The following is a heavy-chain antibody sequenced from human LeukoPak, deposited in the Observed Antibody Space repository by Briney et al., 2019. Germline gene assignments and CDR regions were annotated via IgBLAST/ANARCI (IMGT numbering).Heavy chain of an antibody. J-gene: IGHJ6*03. V-gene: IGHV4-59*08. CDR1: GGSISSYY. Sequence: SETLSLTCTVSGGSISSYYWSWIRQPPGKGLEWIGYIYYSGSTNYNPSLKSRVTISVDTSKDQFSLRLTSVTAADTAVYYCARVYGGYDFNYYYYYMDVWGKGTTVTISS. CDR2: IYYSGST. CDR3: ARVYGGYDFNYYYYYMDV. D-gene: IGHD5-12*01.